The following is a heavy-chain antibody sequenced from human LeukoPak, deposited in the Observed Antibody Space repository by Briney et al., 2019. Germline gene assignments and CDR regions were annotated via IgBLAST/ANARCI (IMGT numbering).Heavy chain of an antibody. CDR1: GGSISSYY. CDR2: IYYSGST. V-gene: IGHV4-59*01. J-gene: IGHJ5*02. Sequence: SETLSLTCTVSGGSISSYYWRWSRQPPGKGLEWIGYIYYSGSTNYNPSLKTRVTISVDTSKNQFSLKLSSVTAADTAMYYCARAGVTMVRGVIPFDPWGQGTLATVSS. D-gene: IGHD3-10*01. CDR3: ARAGVTMVRGVIPFDP.